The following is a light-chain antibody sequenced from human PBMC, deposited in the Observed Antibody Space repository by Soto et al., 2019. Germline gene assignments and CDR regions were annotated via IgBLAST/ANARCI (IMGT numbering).Light chain of an antibody. CDR2: DAS. CDR1: QDISKY. Sequence: DIQMTQSPSSLSASVGDRVTITCQASQDISKYLNWYQQKPGKAPKLLIYDASNLETGVPSRFSGSGSGTDFTLNINSLQPEDIAKYYCQQYKSLLSFGPGTKVDIK. V-gene: IGKV1-33*01. CDR3: QQYKSLLS. J-gene: IGKJ3*01.